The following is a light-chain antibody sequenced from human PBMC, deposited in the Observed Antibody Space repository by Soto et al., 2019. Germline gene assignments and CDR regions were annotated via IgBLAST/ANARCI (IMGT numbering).Light chain of an antibody. V-gene: IGKV3-11*01. Sequence: IVLTQSPATLSSTPGERASLSCRASQTVNSRLAWYQHKPGQAPRLLIYDASNRATGIPARFSGSGSGTDFTLAISSLEPEDFAVYYCQQRSNWPLTFGGGTKVDNK. J-gene: IGKJ4*01. CDR2: DAS. CDR3: QQRSNWPLT. CDR1: QTVNSR.